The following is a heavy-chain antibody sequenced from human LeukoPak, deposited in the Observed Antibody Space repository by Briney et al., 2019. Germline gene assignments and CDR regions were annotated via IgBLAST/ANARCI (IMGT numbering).Heavy chain of an antibody. D-gene: IGHD3-22*01. CDR2: IYSSGSA. CDR1: GVSINSNNYY. Sequence: ASETLSLTCTVSGVSINSNNYYWGWIRQPPGKGLEWIGSIYSSGSAYYNPSLKSRVTISVDTSKNQFSLKLSSVTAADTAVYYCARAGHYYDSSGYPLPDYWGQGTLVTVSS. V-gene: IGHV4-39*07. CDR3: ARAGHYYDSSGYPLPDY. J-gene: IGHJ4*02.